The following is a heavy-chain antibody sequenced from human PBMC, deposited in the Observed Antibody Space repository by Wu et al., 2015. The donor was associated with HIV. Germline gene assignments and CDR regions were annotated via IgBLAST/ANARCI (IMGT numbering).Heavy chain of an antibody. CDR3: ARGSTGYQVFDI. CDR1: GGTFSSYA. V-gene: IGHV1-69*15. J-gene: IGHJ3*02. CDR2: FIPIFGTT. Sequence: QVQLVQSGAEVKKPGSSVKVSCKASGGTFSSYAISWVRQSPSQGLEWMGRFIPIFGTTNYAPRFQDRVSITADAFRNTVYMELSSLRSEDTALYYCARGSTGYQVFDIWGQGTMITVSS. D-gene: IGHD3-9*01.